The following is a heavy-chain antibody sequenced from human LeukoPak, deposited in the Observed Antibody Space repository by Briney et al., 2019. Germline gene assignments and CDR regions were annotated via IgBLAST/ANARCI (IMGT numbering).Heavy chain of an antibody. CDR3: ARRRYSNSWYLDF. CDR1: GGSISGYY. D-gene: IGHD6-13*01. CDR2: IYYSGST. V-gene: IGHV4-59*01. J-gene: IGHJ4*02. Sequence: PSETLSLTCTVSGGSISGYYWSWIRQPPGKGLEWIGCIYYSGSTNYNPSLKNRVTISLDTSKNQFSLKLNSVTAADTAVYYCARRRYSNSWYLDFWGQGTLVTVSS.